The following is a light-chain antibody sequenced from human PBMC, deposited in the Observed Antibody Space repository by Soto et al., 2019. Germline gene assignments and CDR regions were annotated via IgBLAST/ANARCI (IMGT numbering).Light chain of an antibody. V-gene: IGKV3-20*01. CDR2: GAS. Sequence: EIVLTQSPGTLSLSPGERATLSCRASQSVSGNYIAWYQQKPGQAPRLLIYGASSRATGIPDRFSGSGSGTGFTLTISRLEPEDFAVYYCQQCGNSLFTFGPGTKVDIK. J-gene: IGKJ3*01. CDR3: QQCGNSLFT. CDR1: QSVSGNY.